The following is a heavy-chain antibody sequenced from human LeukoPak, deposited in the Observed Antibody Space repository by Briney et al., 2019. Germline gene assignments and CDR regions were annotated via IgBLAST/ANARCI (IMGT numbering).Heavy chain of an antibody. J-gene: IGHJ6*03. V-gene: IGHV1-18*01. D-gene: IGHD1-26*01. Sequence: ASVKVSCKASGYTFTSYGISWVRQAPGQGLEWMGWISAYNGNTNYAQKLQGRVTMTTDTSTSTAHRELRSLRSDDTAVYYCARLLRYYYNYMDVWGKGTTGTVSS. CDR3: ARLLRYYYNYMDV. CDR2: ISAYNGNT. CDR1: GYTFTSYG.